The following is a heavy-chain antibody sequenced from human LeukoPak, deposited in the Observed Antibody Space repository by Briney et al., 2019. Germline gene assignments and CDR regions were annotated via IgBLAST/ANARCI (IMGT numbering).Heavy chain of an antibody. CDR2: INPGGGTT. CDR3: ARGRSKIDP. J-gene: IGHJ5*02. Sequence: GASVKVSCKASGYIFTSYYIHWVRQAPGQGLEWMGIINPGGGTTSYAQKFQGRVTMTRDMSTSTVYMELSSLRSEDTAVYYCARGRSKIDPWGQGTLVTVSS. CDR1: GYIFTSYY. V-gene: IGHV1-46*01.